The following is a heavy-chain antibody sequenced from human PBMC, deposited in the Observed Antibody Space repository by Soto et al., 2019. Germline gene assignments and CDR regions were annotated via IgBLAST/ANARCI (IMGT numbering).Heavy chain of an antibody. CDR2: ISGSGNYI. Sequence: SLRLSCAASVFTFKTYSMNWVRQAPGKGLEWVSSISGSGNYIYYSGSVKGRFTISRDNAKNSLYLQMSSLRADDTAFYYCARDMNTVTTAYFHHWGQGTPVTVSS. CDR3: ARDMNTVTTAYFHH. J-gene: IGHJ1*01. D-gene: IGHD4-17*01. CDR1: VFTFKTYS. V-gene: IGHV3-21*01.